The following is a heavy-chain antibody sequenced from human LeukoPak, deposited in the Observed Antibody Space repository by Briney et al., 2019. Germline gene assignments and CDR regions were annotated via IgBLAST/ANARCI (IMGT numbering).Heavy chain of an antibody. D-gene: IGHD3-22*01. J-gene: IGHJ5*02. CDR3: AKDQRRHYYDSSGYFNWFDP. CDR2: IRYDGSNK. CDR1: GFTFSSYG. Sequence: GGSLRLSCAASGFTFSSYGMHWVRQAPGKGLEWVAFIRYDGSNKYYADSVKGRFTISRDNSKNTLYLQMNSLRAEDTAVYYCAKDQRRHYYDSSGYFNWFDPWGQGTLVTVSS. V-gene: IGHV3-30*02.